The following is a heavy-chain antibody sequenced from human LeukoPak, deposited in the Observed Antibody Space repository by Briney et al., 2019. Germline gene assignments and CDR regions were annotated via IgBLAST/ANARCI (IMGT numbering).Heavy chain of an antibody. D-gene: IGHD3-22*01. CDR3: ARDDSSGPQVY. J-gene: IGHJ4*02. CDR2: INPSGGST. CDR1: GYTFSSYY. V-gene: IGHV1-46*01. Sequence: ASVKVSCKASGYTFSSYYMHWVRQAPGQGLEWMGIINPSGGSTKYAQKLQGRVTMTSDTSKSTVYMELSSLRSEDTAVYYCARDDSSGPQVYWGQGTLVTVSS.